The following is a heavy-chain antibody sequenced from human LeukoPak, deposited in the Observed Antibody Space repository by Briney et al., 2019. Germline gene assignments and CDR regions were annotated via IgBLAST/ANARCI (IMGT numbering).Heavy chain of an antibody. V-gene: IGHV1-18*01. Sequence: ASVKVSCKASGGTFSSYAISWVRQAPGQGLEWMGWISAYNGNTNYAQKLQGRVTMTTDTSTSTAYMELRSLRSDDTAVYYCAREPNGGQQLATLGYWGQGTLVTVSS. CDR2: ISAYNGNT. D-gene: IGHD6-13*01. CDR1: GGTFSSYA. CDR3: AREPNGGQQLATLGY. J-gene: IGHJ4*02.